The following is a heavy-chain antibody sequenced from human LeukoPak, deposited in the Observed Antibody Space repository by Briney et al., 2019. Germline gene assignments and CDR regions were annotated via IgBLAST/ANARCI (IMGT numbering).Heavy chain of an antibody. CDR1: GGSISSYY. J-gene: IGHJ6*03. CDR3: ARNGWNYYYYYMDV. CDR2: IYYSGST. V-gene: IGHV4-59*12. Sequence: SETLSLTCTVSGGSISSYYWSWIRQPPGKGLEWIGYIYYSGSTNYNPSLKSRVTISVDTSKNQFSLKLSSVTAADTAVYYCARNGWNYYYYYMDVWGKGTTVTISS. D-gene: IGHD2-15*01.